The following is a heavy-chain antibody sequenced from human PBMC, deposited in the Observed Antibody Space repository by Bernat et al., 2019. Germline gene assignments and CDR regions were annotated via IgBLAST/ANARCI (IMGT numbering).Heavy chain of an antibody. Sequence: QVQLVESGGGVVQPGRSLRLSCAASGFTFSSYGMHWVRQAPGKGLEWVAVISYDGSNKYYADSVKGRFTISRDNSKNTLYLQMNSLRAEDTAVYYCARAIAALDYWGQGTLVTVSS. V-gene: IGHV3-30*19. CDR2: ISYDGSNK. J-gene: IGHJ4*02. D-gene: IGHD6-13*01. CDR1: GFTFSSYG. CDR3: ARAIAALDY.